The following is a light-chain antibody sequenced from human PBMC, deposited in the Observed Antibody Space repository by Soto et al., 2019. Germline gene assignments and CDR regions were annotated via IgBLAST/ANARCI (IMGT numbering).Light chain of an antibody. CDR2: GAS. CDR3: QQRSNFIT. J-gene: IGKJ5*01. V-gene: IGKV3-11*01. CDR1: QSVSSN. Sequence: EIVMTQSPATLSVSPGERVTLSCRASQSVSSNLAWYQQKPGQVPRLLIYGASTRATGFPARFSGSGSGTDFTLTISSLEPEDFAVYYCQQRSNFITFGQGTRLEIK.